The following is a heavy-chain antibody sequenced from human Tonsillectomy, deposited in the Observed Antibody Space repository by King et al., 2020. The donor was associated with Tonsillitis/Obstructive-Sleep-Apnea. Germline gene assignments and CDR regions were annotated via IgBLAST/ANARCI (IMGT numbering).Heavy chain of an antibody. J-gene: IGHJ5*02. CDR1: GGTFRSYA. D-gene: IGHD4-11*01. Sequence: QLVQSGAEVKKPGSSVKVSCKASGGTFRSYAISWVRQAPGQGLEWMGGNIPIFGITNYAQKFQGSVTITAAESTSTAYMDLSSLRSEETAVYYCARLSYSNYVPNWFDPWGQGTLVTVSS. CDR2: NIPIFGIT. V-gene: IGHV1-69*01. CDR3: ARLSYSNYVPNWFDP.